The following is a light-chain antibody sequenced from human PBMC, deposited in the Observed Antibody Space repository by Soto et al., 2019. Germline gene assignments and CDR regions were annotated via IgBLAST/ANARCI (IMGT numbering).Light chain of an antibody. CDR2: EVT. Sequence: QSVLTQPASVSGSPGQSITLSCTGTSSDVGSHNFVSWYQQRPGKAPKLMIFEVTKRPSGVSNRFSASKSGNTASLTISGVQTEDEADYYCCSYAGSSNWVFGGGTKLTVL. CDR1: SSDVGSHNF. CDR3: CSYAGSSNWV. J-gene: IGLJ3*02. V-gene: IGLV2-23*02.